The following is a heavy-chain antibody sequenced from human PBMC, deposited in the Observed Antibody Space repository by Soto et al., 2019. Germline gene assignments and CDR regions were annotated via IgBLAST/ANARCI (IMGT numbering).Heavy chain of an antibody. V-gene: IGHV4-4*02. CDR2: IYHSGST. Sequence: TSETLSLTCAVSGGSISSSNWWSWVRQPPGKGLEWIGEIYHSGSTNYNPSLKSRVTISVDKSKNQFSLKLSSVTAADTAVYYCARRRGIGYCSSTSCYDTVDYGMDVWGQGTTVTV. CDR3: ARRRGIGYCSSTSCYDTVDYGMDV. D-gene: IGHD2-2*01. J-gene: IGHJ6*02. CDR1: GGSISSSNW.